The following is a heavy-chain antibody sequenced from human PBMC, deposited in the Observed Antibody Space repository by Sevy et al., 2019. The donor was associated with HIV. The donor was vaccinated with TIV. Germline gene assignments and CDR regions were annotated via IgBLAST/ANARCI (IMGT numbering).Heavy chain of an antibody. CDR3: AITKDYYDSSGYPFDY. CDR2: FDPEDGET. Sequence: ASVKVSCKVSGYTLTQLSMHWVRQAPGKGLEWMGSFDPEDGETIYAQKFQGRVTITEDTSTDTAYMELSSLKSEDTAVFYCAITKDYYDSSGYPFDYWGQGTLVTVSS. CDR1: GYTLTQLS. D-gene: IGHD3-22*01. V-gene: IGHV1-24*01. J-gene: IGHJ4*02.